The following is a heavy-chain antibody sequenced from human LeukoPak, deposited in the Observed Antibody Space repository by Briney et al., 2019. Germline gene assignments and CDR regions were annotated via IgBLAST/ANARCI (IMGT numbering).Heavy chain of an antibody. CDR2: IYTSGST. D-gene: IGHD2-21*01. CDR3: ARAVHITPNWFDP. Sequence: ASETLSLTCTVSGGSISSGGYYWSWIRQPAGKGLEWIGRIYTSGSTNYNPSLKSRATISVDTSKNQFSLKLSSVTAADTAVYYCARAVHITPNWFDPWGQGTLVTVSS. V-gene: IGHV4-61*02. CDR1: GGSISSGGYY. J-gene: IGHJ5*02.